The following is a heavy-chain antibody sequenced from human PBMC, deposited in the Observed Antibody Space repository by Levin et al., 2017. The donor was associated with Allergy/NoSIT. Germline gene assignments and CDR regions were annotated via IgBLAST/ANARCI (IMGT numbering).Heavy chain of an antibody. CDR1: GFTFSDYY. Sequence: MAGGSLRLSCAASGFTFSDYYMSWIRQAPGKGLEWVSYISSSSSYTNYADSVKGRFTISRDNAKSSLFLQMNSLRAEDTAVYYCARSLSPGRSKETFDYWGQGTLVTVSS. CDR3: ARSLSPGRSKETFDY. V-gene: IGHV3-11*03. J-gene: IGHJ4*02. D-gene: IGHD5-24*01. CDR2: ISSSSSYT.